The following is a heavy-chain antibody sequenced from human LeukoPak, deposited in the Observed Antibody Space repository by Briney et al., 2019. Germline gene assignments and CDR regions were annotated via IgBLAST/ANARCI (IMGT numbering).Heavy chain of an antibody. CDR1: GFTVSSNY. Sequence: PGGSLRLSCAASGFTVSSNYMSWIRQPPGKGLEWIGEINHSGSTNYNPSLKSRVTISVDTSKNQFSLKLSSVTAADTAVYYCARVLALRNSYGYRIRGAMFDYWGQGTLVTVSS. CDR3: ARVLALRNSYGYRIRGAMFDY. D-gene: IGHD5-18*01. J-gene: IGHJ4*02. V-gene: IGHV4-34*01. CDR2: INHSGST.